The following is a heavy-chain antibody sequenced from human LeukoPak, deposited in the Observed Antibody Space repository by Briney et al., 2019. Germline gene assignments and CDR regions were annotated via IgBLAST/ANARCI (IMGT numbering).Heavy chain of an antibody. CDR2: IYYSGST. CDR1: GGSISSSSYY. Sequence: SETLSLTCTVSGGSISSSSYYWGWIRQPPGKGLEWIGSIYYSGSTYYNPSLKSRVTISVDTSKNQFSLKLSSVTAADTAVYYCARGDYCSGGSCYDHAFDIWGQGTIVTVSS. CDR3: ARGDYCSGGSCYDHAFDI. V-gene: IGHV4-39*01. J-gene: IGHJ3*02. D-gene: IGHD2-15*01.